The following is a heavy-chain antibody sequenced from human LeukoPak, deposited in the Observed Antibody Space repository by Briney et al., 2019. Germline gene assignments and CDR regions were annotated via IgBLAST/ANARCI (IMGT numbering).Heavy chain of an antibody. D-gene: IGHD5-24*01. CDR2: IYAGDSDT. V-gene: IGHV5-51*01. CDR3: ARHSRDGYNSHFDH. Sequence: GESLKISCKGSGYNFINYWIGWVRQMPGKGLEWMGIIYAGDSDTRYSPSFQGHVTISADKSITTAYLQWSSLKASDSAMYYCARHSRDGYNSHFDHWGQGTLVTVSS. CDR1: GYNFINYW. J-gene: IGHJ4*02.